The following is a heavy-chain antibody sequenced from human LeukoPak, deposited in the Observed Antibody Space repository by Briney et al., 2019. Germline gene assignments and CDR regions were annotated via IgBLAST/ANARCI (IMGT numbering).Heavy chain of an antibody. CDR3: ARVGPGGFGSNQAFDI. CDR1: GGSISSGGYY. J-gene: IGHJ3*02. CDR2: IYHSGST. Sequence: SQTLSLTCTVSGGSISSGGYYWSWIRQPPGKGLEWIGYIYHSGSTYYNPSLKSRVTISVDRSKNQFSLKLGSVTAADTAVYYCARVGPGGFGSNQAFDIWGQGTMVTVSS. D-gene: IGHD3-10*01. V-gene: IGHV4-30-2*01.